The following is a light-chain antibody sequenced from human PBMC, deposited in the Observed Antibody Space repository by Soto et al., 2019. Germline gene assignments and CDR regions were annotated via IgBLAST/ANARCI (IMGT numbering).Light chain of an antibody. J-gene: IGLJ2*01. CDR3: GSYADRKTFL. Sequence: QSGLNQPPSASGSPGQSVTISCTGTLRDVGAYDYVSWYQRHPGKAPKLILYEVNKRPSGIPDRFSGSKSGNTASLTVSGLQAEDEADYFCGSYADRKTFLFGGGTK. V-gene: IGLV2-8*01. CDR2: EVN. CDR1: LRDVGAYDY.